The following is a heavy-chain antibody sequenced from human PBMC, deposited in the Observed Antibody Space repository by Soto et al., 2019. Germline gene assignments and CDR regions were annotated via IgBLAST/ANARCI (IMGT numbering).Heavy chain of an antibody. Sequence: QVQLVESGGGVVQPERSLRLSCAASGFTFSSYGMHWVRQAPGKRLEWVAVISCDGSNKYYADSVKGRFTSSRGIYKNTRHLLMNTLRPVDTAVYYCAEDVVSRRWDSYGMDVWGQGTTGTVSS. CDR1: GFTFSSYG. J-gene: IGHJ6*02. CDR3: AEDVVSRRWDSYGMDV. V-gene: IGHV3-30*18. D-gene: IGHD4-17*01. CDR2: ISCDGSNK.